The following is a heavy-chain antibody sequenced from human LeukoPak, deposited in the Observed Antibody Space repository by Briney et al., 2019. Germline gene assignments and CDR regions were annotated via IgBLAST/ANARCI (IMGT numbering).Heavy chain of an antibody. CDR2: ISYDGSSK. CDR1: GFTFGSYG. V-gene: IGHV3-30*03. D-gene: IGHD5-12*01. Sequence: GGSLRLSCSASGFTFGSYGMHWVRQAPGKGLEWVGVISYDGSSKFYPDSVKGRFTISKDNPKNTLSLQMSSLRADDSAVYYCARPVYSGYTAFYYGMDVWGQGTTVTVSS. CDR3: ARPVYSGYTAFYYGMDV. J-gene: IGHJ6*02.